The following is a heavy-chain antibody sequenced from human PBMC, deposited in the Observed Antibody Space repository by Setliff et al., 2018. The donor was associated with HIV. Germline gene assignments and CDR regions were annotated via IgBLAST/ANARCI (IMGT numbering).Heavy chain of an antibody. J-gene: IGHJ4*02. CDR2: VSNGGDT. V-gene: IGHV4-59*01. D-gene: IGHD3-3*01. CDR1: GGSTNNYY. Sequence: PSETLSLTCAVSGGSTNNYYLTWIRQPPGKGLEWIGSVSNGGDTNYNPSLKSRVSLSLDTSKTQFSLKLTSVTAADPAVYYCARATYTTLFGVLMGGCLQYWGPGTLVTVSS. CDR3: ARATYTTLFGVLMGGCLQY.